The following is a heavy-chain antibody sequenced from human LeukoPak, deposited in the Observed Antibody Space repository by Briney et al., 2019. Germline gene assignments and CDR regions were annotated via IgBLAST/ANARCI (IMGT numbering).Heavy chain of an antibody. Sequence: SETLSLTWTVSGGSIGSSYSYWGWIRQPPGKGLEWIGNIYYSGSTYYSPSLTSRVTVSVDTSENQFSLKLSSVTAADTAVYYCARAHSIASYYYGVDVWGQGTTVTVSS. CDR1: GGSIGSSYSY. D-gene: IGHD2/OR15-2a*01. CDR3: ARAHSIASYYYGVDV. V-gene: IGHV4-39*07. CDR2: IYYSGST. J-gene: IGHJ6*02.